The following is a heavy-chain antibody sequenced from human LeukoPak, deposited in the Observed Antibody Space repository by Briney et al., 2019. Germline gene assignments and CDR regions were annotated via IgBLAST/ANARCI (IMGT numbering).Heavy chain of an antibody. CDR1: GGSFSGYY. D-gene: IGHD1-1*01. V-gene: IGHV4-34*01. Sequence: MSSETLSLTCAVYGGSFSGYYWSWIRQPPGKGLEWIGEINHSGSTNYNPSLKSRVTMSVDTSKSQFSLNLRSVTAADTAVYYCARYVPVKTGTTRASFDSWGQGTLVTVSS. CDR3: ARYVPVKTGTTRASFDS. CDR2: INHSGST. J-gene: IGHJ4*02.